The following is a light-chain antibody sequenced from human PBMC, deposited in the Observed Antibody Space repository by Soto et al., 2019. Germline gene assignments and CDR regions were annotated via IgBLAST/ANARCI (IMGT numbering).Light chain of an antibody. CDR1: QSVGSSY. Sequence: EIGPTQSPGTLPLSLCGGVTLSCSARQSVGSSYVAWYQKGQGQPPGLLIFGTSSSTTDIRDRFRGSGSDTDFTPTITSLEPEDFAVYYCQQWSSSPLSFGAGTTVDSK. CDR2: GTS. J-gene: IGKJ4*01. CDR3: QQWSSSPLS. V-gene: IGKV3-20*01.